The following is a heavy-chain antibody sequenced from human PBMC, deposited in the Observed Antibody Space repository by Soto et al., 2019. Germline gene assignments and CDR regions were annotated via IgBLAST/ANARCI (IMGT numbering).Heavy chain of an antibody. CDR3: AAGTGYPPAHLWFDP. Sequence: EVQLVQSGAEVKKPGESLRISCKDSGHRFATYWINWVRQTPEKGLEWIGRIHPRDSYASYINYGPSFEGHVTISADKSSSTAYLQWSSLKASDTAIYYCAAGTGYPPAHLWFDPWGQGTLVIVSS. D-gene: IGHD5-18*01. CDR2: IHPRDSYASYI. J-gene: IGHJ5*02. CDR1: GHRFATYW. V-gene: IGHV5-10-1*03.